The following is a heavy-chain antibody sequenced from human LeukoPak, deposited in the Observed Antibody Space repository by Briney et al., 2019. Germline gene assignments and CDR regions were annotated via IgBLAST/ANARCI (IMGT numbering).Heavy chain of an antibody. Sequence: PSETLSLTCTVSGGSISSYYWTWIRQPPGKGLEWIGSLYYSGSTNYNPSLKSRVTISVDTSKNQFSLKLSSVTAADTAVYYCARGAGTAMDDTLDYWGQGTLVTVSS. V-gene: IGHV4-59*01. CDR1: GGSISSYY. CDR3: ARGAGTAMDDTLDY. CDR2: LYYSGST. D-gene: IGHD5-18*01. J-gene: IGHJ4*02.